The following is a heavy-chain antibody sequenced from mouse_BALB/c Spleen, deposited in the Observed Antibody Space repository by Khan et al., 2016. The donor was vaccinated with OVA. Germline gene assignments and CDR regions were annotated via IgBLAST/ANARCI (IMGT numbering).Heavy chain of an antibody. CDR2: INPNTGEP. V-gene: IGHV9-3*02. CDR1: GYTFTDYG. CDR3: ARDDYSGSAYRSLEQFELDN. J-gene: IGHJ4*01. D-gene: IGHD1-1*01. Sequence: QIQLVQSGPELKKPGETVKISCKASGYTFTDYGMNWVKQAPGKGLKWMGWINPNTGEPTYAEEFKGRIAFSLDTSARTAYLQLNNLKNEDTATXSCARDDYSGSAYRSLEQFELDNWGQGTSVTVSS.